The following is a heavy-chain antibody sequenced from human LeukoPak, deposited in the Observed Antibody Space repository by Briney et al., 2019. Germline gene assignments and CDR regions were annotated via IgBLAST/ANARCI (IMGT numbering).Heavy chain of an antibody. CDR1: GYTFTSYC. CDR2: INISGGNT. D-gene: IGHD4-11*01. CDR3: ARVGDYSPRGWFDP. Sequence: GASVKVSCKASGYTFTSYCMYWVRQAPGQGLEWMGIINISGGNTNYAQKFQGRVTMTRDMSTRTLYMELSSLRSEDTAFYYCARVGDYSPRGWFDPWGQGTLVTVSS. V-gene: IGHV1-46*01. J-gene: IGHJ5*02.